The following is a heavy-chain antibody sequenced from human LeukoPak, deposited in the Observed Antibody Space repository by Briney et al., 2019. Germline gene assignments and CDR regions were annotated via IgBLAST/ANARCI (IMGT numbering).Heavy chain of an antibody. CDR2: IIPIFGTA. Sequence: GASVKVSCKASGGTFSSYAISWVRQAPGQGLEWMGGIIPIFGTANYAQKFQGRVTITADESTSTAYMELSSLRSEDTAVYYCARGHEYSGYDPIWGQGTLVTVSS. CDR1: GGTFSSYA. CDR3: ARGHEYSGYDPI. J-gene: IGHJ4*02. V-gene: IGHV1-69*13. D-gene: IGHD5-12*01.